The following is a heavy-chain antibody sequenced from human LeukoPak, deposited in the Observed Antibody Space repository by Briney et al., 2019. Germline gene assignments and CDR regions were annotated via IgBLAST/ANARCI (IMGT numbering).Heavy chain of an antibody. D-gene: IGHD6-13*01. Sequence: QPGGSLRLSCAASGFTFDDYAMHWVRQAPGKGLEWVSLISGDGGSTYYAGSVKGRFTISRDNSKNSLYLQMNSLRTEDTALYYCVKDSSSWYDYWGQGTLVTVSS. J-gene: IGHJ4*02. CDR1: GFTFDDYA. V-gene: IGHV3-43*02. CDR3: VKDSSSWYDY. CDR2: ISGDGGST.